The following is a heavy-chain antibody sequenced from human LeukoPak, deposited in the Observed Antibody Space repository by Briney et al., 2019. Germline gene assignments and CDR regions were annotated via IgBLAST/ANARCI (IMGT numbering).Heavy chain of an antibody. Sequence: GASVKVSCKASGYTFTSSDINWVRQATGHGLEWMGWMNPNSGNTGYAQKFQGRVTITRNTSISTAHMGLNSLRAEETAVYYCARGGSYLSAFDIWGQGTMVTVSS. J-gene: IGHJ3*02. CDR3: ARGGSYLSAFDI. CDR2: MNPNSGNT. CDR1: GYTFTSSD. V-gene: IGHV1-8*01. D-gene: IGHD3-10*01.